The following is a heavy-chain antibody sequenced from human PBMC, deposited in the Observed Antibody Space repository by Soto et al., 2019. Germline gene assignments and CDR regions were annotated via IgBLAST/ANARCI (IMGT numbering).Heavy chain of an antibody. V-gene: IGHV4-34*01. CDR2: IIHSGRT. CDR3: ARGPRCINTSCSNDYYHFGLDV. D-gene: IGHD2-2*01. CDR1: DGYFLGFY. Sequence: SATHALTCGVDDGYFLGFYWRWIRQPPGKVLEWVGEIIHSGRTNLNPSLTSRLSTSVDTSKKHFTLTLTSVTAADTAVYYCARGPRCINTSCSNDYYHFGLDVWGQGTTVTVSS. J-gene: IGHJ6*02.